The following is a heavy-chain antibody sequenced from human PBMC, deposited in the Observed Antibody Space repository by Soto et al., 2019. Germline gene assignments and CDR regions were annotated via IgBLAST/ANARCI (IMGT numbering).Heavy chain of an antibody. V-gene: IGHV1-3*01. Sequence: ASVKVSCKASGYTFTSYAMHWVRQAPGQRLEWMGWINAGNGNTKYSQKFQGRVTITRDTSASTAYMELSSLRSEDTAVYYCAREDIVVVPAAMPVNYYYYYMDVWGKGTTVTVSS. CDR2: INAGNGNT. J-gene: IGHJ6*03. CDR3: AREDIVVVPAAMPVNYYYYYMDV. D-gene: IGHD2-2*01. CDR1: GYTFTSYA.